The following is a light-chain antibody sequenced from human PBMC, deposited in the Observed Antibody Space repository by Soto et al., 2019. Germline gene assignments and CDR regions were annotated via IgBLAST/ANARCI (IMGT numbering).Light chain of an antibody. CDR3: AAWDDSLTAQV. CDR1: SSNIGGRT. Sequence: QSVLTQPPSASGTPGQRVTISCSGSSSNIGGRTVNWYQQLPGTAPRLLIFNNNQRPSGVPDRFSGSKSGTSASLAITGLQSEDEADYYCAAWDDSLTAQVFGVGTKLTVL. CDR2: NNN. V-gene: IGLV1-44*01. J-gene: IGLJ1*01.